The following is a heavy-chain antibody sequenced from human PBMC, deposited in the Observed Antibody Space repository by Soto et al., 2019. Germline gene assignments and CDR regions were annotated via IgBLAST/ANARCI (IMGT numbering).Heavy chain of an antibody. V-gene: IGHV3-23*01. CDR3: AKAGGYSYGLDY. CDR1: GFTFSSYA. CDR2: ISGSGGST. J-gene: IGHJ4*02. D-gene: IGHD5-18*01. Sequence: GGSLRLSCAASGFTFSSYAMSWVRQAPGKGLEWVSAISGSGGSTYYADSVKGRFTISRDNSKSTLYLQMNSLRAEDTAVYYCAKAGGYSYGLDYWGQGTLVTVSS.